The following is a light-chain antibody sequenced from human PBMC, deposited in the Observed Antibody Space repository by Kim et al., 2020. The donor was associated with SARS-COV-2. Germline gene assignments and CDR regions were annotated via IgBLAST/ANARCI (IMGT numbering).Light chain of an antibody. CDR1: SSNIGAGYD. CDR3: QSYDSSLSGYVV. V-gene: IGLV1-40*01. J-gene: IGLJ2*01. CDR2: GNS. Sequence: QPVLTQPPSVSGAPGQRVTISCTGSSSNIGAGYDVHWYQQLPGTAPKLLIYGNSNRPSGVPDRFSGSKSGTSASLAITGLQAEDEADYYRQSYDSSLSGYVVFGGGTQLTVL.